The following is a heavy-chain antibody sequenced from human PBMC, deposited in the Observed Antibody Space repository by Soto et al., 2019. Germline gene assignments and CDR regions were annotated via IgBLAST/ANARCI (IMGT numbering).Heavy chain of an antibody. Sequence: GGSLRLWCSAAGVTIDDWGMRCIRQAPGKGLEWVSGISWNSGSIGYADSVKGRFTISRDNAKNSLYLQMNSLRAEDTALYYCAKDISRATIFGVVIDYWGQGTLVTVSS. V-gene: IGHV3-9*01. CDR2: ISWNSGSI. D-gene: IGHD3-3*01. CDR1: GVTIDDWG. CDR3: AKDISRATIFGVVIDY. J-gene: IGHJ4*02.